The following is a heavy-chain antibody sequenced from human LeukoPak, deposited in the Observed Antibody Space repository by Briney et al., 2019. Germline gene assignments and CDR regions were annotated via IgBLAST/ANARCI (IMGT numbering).Heavy chain of an antibody. D-gene: IGHD5-18*01. Sequence: ASVKVSCKTAGYTFTGYDIHWVRQAPGQGLEWMGWINPNSVGTNYAQKFLARVTMTRDTPISTAYIDLSRLRSYDRAVHYCSRVPGYSYDYYYRDVWGKGPAVSVPS. V-gene: IGHV1-2*02. CDR2: INPNSVGT. J-gene: IGHJ6*03. CDR3: SRVPGYSYDYYYRDV. CDR1: GYTFTGYD.